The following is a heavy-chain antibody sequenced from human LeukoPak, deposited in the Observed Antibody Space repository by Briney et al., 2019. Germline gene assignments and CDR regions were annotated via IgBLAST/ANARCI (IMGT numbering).Heavy chain of an antibody. V-gene: IGHV3-7*01. CDR1: GFIFSNYW. CDR2: IKPDGSEK. Sequence: PGGSLRLSCAATGFIFSNYWLTWVRQAPGKGLDWVANIKPDGSEKNYVDSVKGRFTISRDNAKNSLYLQMSSLRAKDTAVYYCAGPPQAGPFDYWGQGTLVTVSS. J-gene: IGHJ4*02. D-gene: IGHD6-19*01. CDR3: AGPPQAGPFDY.